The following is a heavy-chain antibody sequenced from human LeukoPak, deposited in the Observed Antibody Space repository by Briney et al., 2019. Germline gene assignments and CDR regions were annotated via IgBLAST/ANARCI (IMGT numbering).Heavy chain of an antibody. CDR1: GFTFSSYA. CDR2: ISGSGGST. V-gene: IGHV3-23*01. CDR3: TNDFWSGYYTTSY. Sequence: PRGSLRLSCAASGFTFSSYAMSWVRQAPGKGLEWVSAISGSGGSTYYADSVKGRFTLSRDNSKNTLYLQMNSLRAEDTAVYYCTNDFWSGYYTTSYWGQGTLVTVSS. J-gene: IGHJ4*02. D-gene: IGHD3-3*01.